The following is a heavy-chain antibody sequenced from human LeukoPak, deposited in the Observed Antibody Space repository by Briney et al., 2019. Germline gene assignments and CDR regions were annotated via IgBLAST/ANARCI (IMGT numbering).Heavy chain of an antibody. Sequence: GGSLRLSCAASGFTFSSYSMNWVRKAPGKGLKWSYSISSSSSYIYYADSVKGRFTISRDNAKNSLYLQMNSLRAEDTAVYYCARTLFHDYGDYDAFDIWGQGTMVTVSS. CDR1: GFTFSSYS. V-gene: IGHV3-21*01. CDR2: ISSSSSYI. CDR3: ARTLFHDYGDYDAFDI. D-gene: IGHD4-17*01. J-gene: IGHJ3*02.